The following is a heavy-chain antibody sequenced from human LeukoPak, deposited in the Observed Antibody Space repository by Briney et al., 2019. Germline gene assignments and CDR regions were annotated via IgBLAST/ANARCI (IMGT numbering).Heavy chain of an antibody. J-gene: IGHJ4*02. CDR3: VRWDYYGSGSRRLDY. CDR2: IFYSGST. D-gene: IGHD3-10*01. V-gene: IGHV4-30-4*08. Sequence: SETLSLTCNVSGGSISSGDYYWSWIRQPPGKGLEWIGCIFYSGSTFYNPSLKSRVTISVDTSKNQFSLTLSSVTAADTAIYYCVRWDYYGSGSRRLDYWGQGTLATVSS. CDR1: GGSISSGDYY.